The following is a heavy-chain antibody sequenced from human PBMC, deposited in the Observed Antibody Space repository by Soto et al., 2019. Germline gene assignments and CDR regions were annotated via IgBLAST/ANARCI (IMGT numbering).Heavy chain of an antibody. Sequence: PSDTLALTRSVPSDSISHYYWSWIGQRPGKGLEWIGYVYYTGSTNYNPSLMSRVTISLDTSKNQFSLKLSSVTAADTAVYYCATSQVQYLSQYWGQGTLIIVSS. D-gene: IGHD6-6*01. CDR1: SDSISHYY. CDR3: ATSQVQYLSQY. J-gene: IGHJ4*02. V-gene: IGHV4-59*01. CDR2: VYYTGST.